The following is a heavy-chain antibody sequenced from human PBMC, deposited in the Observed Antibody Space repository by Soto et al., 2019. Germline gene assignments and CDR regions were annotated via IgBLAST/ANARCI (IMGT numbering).Heavy chain of an antibody. J-gene: IGHJ4*02. V-gene: IGHV3-7*01. CDR2: IKEDGSEE. CDR3: ATAISSPFSNFDH. CDR1: GFTFSTYW. D-gene: IGHD2-2*01. Sequence: EVQLVQSGGDLVQPGGSLRLSCVASGFTFSTYWMTWVRQAPGMGLEWVAGIKEDGSEEVYVDSVKGRFSISRDNAKTSLYLQLNSLRAEDTAVYYCATAISSPFSNFDHWGQGSLVTVSS.